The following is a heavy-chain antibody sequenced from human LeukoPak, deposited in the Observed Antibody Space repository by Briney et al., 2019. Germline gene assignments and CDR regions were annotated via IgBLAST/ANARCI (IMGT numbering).Heavy chain of an antibody. CDR1: GFTFSSYW. CDR2: IKGDGSEK. V-gene: IGHV3-7*01. Sequence: PGGSLRLSCAASGFTFSSYWMTWVRQAPGKGLEWVGNIKGDGSEKYYVDSVKGRFTISRDNAKNSLYLQMNSLRAEDTAVYYCAKSFRSRNWFDPWGQGTLVTVSS. J-gene: IGHJ5*02. CDR3: AKSFRSRNWFDP. D-gene: IGHD2/OR15-2a*01.